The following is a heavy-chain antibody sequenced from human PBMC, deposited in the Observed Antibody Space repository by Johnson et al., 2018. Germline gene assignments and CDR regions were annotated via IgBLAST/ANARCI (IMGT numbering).Heavy chain of an antibody. D-gene: IGHD2-15*01. CDR1: GGTFSSYA. CDR2: IIPIFGTA. J-gene: IGHJ6*02. Sequence: QVQLVQSGAEVKKPGSSVKVSCKASGGTFSSYAISWVRQAPGQGLEWMGGIIPIFGTANYAQKFQGRVTITADESTSTAYMELSSRRSEETAGYYWARAEFCRGGSCPDYYYYYGMDVWGQGTTVTVSS. CDR3: ARAEFCRGGSCPDYYYYYGMDV. V-gene: IGHV1-69*01.